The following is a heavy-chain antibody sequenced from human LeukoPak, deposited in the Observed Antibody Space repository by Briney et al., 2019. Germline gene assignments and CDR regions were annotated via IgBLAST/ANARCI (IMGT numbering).Heavy chain of an antibody. J-gene: IGHJ4*02. CDR2: ISCSGLST. V-gene: IGHV3-23*01. Sequence: GGSLRLSCAASGFTFRSNAMSWVRQAPGKGLEWVSGISCSGLSTDYADSVKGRFTISRDNSKNTLYLQMNSLRAEDTAVYYCARAETDYWGQGTLVTVSS. CDR1: GFTFRSNA. CDR3: ARAETDY.